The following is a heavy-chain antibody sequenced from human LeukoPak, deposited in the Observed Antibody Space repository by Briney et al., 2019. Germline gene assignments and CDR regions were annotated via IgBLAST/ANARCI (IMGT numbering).Heavy chain of an antibody. Sequence: GGSLRLSCAASGFTFDDYAMHWVRQAPGKGLEWVSGISWNSGSIGYADSVKGRFTISRDNAKNSLYLQMNSLRAEDMALYYCAKGRQQLGGNYFDYGGQGTLVTVSS. CDR1: GFTFDDYA. D-gene: IGHD6-13*01. V-gene: IGHV3-9*03. J-gene: IGHJ4*02. CDR2: ISWNSGSI. CDR3: AKGRQQLGGNYFDY.